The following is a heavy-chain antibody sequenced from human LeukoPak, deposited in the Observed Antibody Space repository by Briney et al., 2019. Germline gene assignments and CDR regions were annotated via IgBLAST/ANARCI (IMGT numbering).Heavy chain of an antibody. J-gene: IGHJ6*02. V-gene: IGHV4-30-4*01. CDR2: IYYSGST. Sequence: SQTLSLTCTVSGGSISSGDYYWSWIRQPPGKGLEWIGYIYYSGSTYYNPSLKSRVTISVDTSKNQFSLKLSSVTAADTAVYYCAGDGITMNRKSDYYYYGMDVWGQGTTVTVSS. D-gene: IGHD3-22*01. CDR3: AGDGITMNRKSDYYYYGMDV. CDR1: GGSISSGDYY.